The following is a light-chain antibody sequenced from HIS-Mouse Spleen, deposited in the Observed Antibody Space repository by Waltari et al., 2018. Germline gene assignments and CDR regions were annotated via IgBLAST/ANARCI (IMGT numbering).Light chain of an antibody. V-gene: IGLV3-1*01. CDR1: KLGDKY. CDR2: QVS. Sequence: SYELTQPPSVSVSPGQTASITCPGDKLGDKYACWYQQKPGQSPVLVIYQVSKRPSGIPERFSGSNSGNTATLTISGTQAMDEADYYCQAWDSSTVVFGGGTKLTVL. J-gene: IGLJ2*01. CDR3: QAWDSSTVV.